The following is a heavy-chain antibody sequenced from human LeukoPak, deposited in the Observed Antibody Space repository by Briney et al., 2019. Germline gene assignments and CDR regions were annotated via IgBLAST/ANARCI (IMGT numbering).Heavy chain of an antibody. D-gene: IGHD1-26*01. V-gene: IGHV3-21*01. CDR3: ARVRGSYSSDY. Sequence: GGSLRLSCAASGFTFSSYSMNWVRQAPGKGLEWVSSISSSSSYIYYADSVKGRFTISRDNAKSSLYLQMNSLRAEDTALYYCARVRGSYSSDYWGQGTLVTVSS. J-gene: IGHJ4*02. CDR1: GFTFSSYS. CDR2: ISSSSSYI.